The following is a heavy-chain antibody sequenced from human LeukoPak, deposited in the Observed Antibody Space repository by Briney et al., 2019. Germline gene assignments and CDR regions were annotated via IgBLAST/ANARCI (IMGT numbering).Heavy chain of an antibody. J-gene: IGHJ6*02. CDR3: ARDRSIAAGGTYYYGMDV. Sequence: PSETLSLTCTVSGGSISTYYWSWIRQPPGKGLEWIGYIYYSGSPNYNPSLKSRVTISVDTSKNQFSLKLSSVTAADTAVYYCARDRSIAAGGTYYYGMDVWGQGTTVTVSS. D-gene: IGHD6-13*01. V-gene: IGHV4-59*01. CDR1: GGSISTYY. CDR2: IYYSGSP.